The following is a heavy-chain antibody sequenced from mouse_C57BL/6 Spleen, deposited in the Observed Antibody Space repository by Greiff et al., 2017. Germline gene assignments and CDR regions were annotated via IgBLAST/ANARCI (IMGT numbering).Heavy chain of an antibody. V-gene: IGHV5-4*01. CDR2: ISDGGSYT. CDR3: ARGPTMVTTRGVVY. D-gene: IGHD2-2*01. J-gene: IGHJ2*01. CDR1: GFTFSSYA. Sequence: EVQLVESGGGLVKPGGSLKLSCAASGFTFSSYAMSWVRQTPEKRLDCVATISDGGSYTYYPDNVKGRFTISRDNAKNNLYLEVSHQKSEDRARYYCARGPTMVTTRGVVYWGQGTTLTVSS.